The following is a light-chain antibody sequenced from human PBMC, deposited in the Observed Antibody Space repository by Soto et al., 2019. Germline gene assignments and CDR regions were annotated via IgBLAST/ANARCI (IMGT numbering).Light chain of an antibody. Sequence: QSALTQPASVSGSPGQSITISCTGTSGDVGTYNLVSWYQQHPGKAPKLMIYGGSKRPSGVSHRFSGSTSGYTASLTISGLQAEDEADFYCCANAGSSVYVFGTGTKVTVL. CDR1: SGDVGTYNL. CDR3: CANAGSSVYV. J-gene: IGLJ1*01. CDR2: GGS. V-gene: IGLV2-23*01.